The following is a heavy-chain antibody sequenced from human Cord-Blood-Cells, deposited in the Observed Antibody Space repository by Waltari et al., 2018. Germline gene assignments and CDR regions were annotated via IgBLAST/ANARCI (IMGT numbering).Heavy chain of an antibody. CDR3: AKWDWGYYFDY. V-gene: IGHV3-30*18. Sequence: QVQLVESGGGVVQPGRSLRLSCAASGFTFSSYGMHWVRQAPGKGLEWVAVISYDGSNKYYADSVKGRFTISRDNSKNTLYLQMNSLRAEDTAVYYCAKWDWGYYFDYWGQGTLVTVSS. CDR2: ISYDGSNK. D-gene: IGHD3-16*01. CDR1: GFTFSSYG. J-gene: IGHJ4*02.